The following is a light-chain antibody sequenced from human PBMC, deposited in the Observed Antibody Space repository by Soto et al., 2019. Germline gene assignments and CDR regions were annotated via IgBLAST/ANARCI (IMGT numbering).Light chain of an antibody. CDR1: SSDFGGYNY. CDR3: SSYAGSNNRYV. CDR2: EVS. V-gene: IGLV2-8*01. Sequence: QSALTQPPSASGSPGQSVTISCTGTSSDFGGYNYVSWYQHHPGKAPKLMIYEVSKRPSGVPDRFSGSKSGNTASLTVSGLQAEDEADYYCSSYAGSNNRYVFGTGTKVTVL. J-gene: IGLJ1*01.